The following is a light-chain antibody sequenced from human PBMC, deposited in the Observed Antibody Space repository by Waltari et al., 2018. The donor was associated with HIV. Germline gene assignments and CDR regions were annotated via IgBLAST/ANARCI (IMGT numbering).Light chain of an antibody. CDR3: MQALQTPRYS. CDR1: HSLLNSNGDND. CDR2: LGS. J-gene: IGKJ2*03. V-gene: IGKV2-28*01. Sequence: DIVLTQSPLSLPVTPGASPSISCRPHHSLLNSNGDNDLDWYLQKPGQPPQLLIYLGSNRASGVPDRFSGSGSGTDFTLKISRVGAEDVGVYYCMQALQTPRYSFGQGTKLEIK.